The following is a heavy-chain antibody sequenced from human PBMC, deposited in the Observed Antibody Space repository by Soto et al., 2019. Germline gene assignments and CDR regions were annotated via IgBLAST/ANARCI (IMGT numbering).Heavy chain of an antibody. CDR1: GYTFTGYY. J-gene: IGHJ4*02. CDR3: ARARVVVVAATERTSHPPAY. D-gene: IGHD2-15*01. V-gene: IGHV1-2*02. CDR2: INPNSGGT. Sequence: QVQLVQSGAEVKKPGASVKVSCKASGYTFTGYYMHWVRQAPEQGLEWMGWINPNSGGTNYAQKFQGRVTMTRDTSISTAYMELSRRRSDDTAVYYCARARVVVVAATERTSHPPAYWGQGTLVTVSS.